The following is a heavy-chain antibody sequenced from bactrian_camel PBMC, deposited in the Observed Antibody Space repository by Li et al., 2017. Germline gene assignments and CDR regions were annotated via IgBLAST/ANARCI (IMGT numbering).Heavy chain of an antibody. V-gene: IGHV3S54*01. D-gene: IGHD2*01. Sequence: VQLVESGGGSVQSGGSLTLSCVASGDVNGTDCMGWFRQAPGKEREGVAAVFTGGARTGPGTPYYADSVKGRFTISLGNANTMYLQMNSLKPEDTAMYYCAYSKVVGGPPTLTDIFYKYFGQGTQVTVS. CDR2: VFTGGARTGPGTP. CDR1: GDVNGTDC. J-gene: IGHJ4*01.